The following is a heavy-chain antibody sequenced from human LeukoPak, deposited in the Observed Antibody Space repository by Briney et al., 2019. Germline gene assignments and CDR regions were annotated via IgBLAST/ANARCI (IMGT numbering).Heavy chain of an antibody. J-gene: IGHJ5*02. CDR1: GFTFSSYG. CDR2: IKQDGSEK. CDR3: ARCYRVAAAGMRWFDP. D-gene: IGHD6-13*01. V-gene: IGHV3-7*01. Sequence: GGSLRLSCAASGFTFSSYGMHWVRQAPGKGLEWVANIKQDGSEKYYVDSVKGRFTISRDNAKNSLYLQMNSLRAEDTAVYYCARCYRVAAAGMRWFDPWGQGTLVTVSS.